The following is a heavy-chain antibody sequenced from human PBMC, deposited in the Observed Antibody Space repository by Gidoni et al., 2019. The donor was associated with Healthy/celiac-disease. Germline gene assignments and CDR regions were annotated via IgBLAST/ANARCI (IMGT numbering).Heavy chain of an antibody. J-gene: IGHJ4*02. CDR2: IYYSGST. D-gene: IGHD6-19*01. V-gene: IGHV4-39*01. CDR1: GGSISSSSYY. CDR3: AREIAVAGVSDFDY. Sequence: QLQLQESGPGLVKPSETLSLTCTVSGGSISSSSYYWGWIRQPPGKGLEWIGSIYYSGSTYYNPSLKSRVTISVDTSKNQFSLKLSSVTAADTAVYYCAREIAVAGVSDFDYWGQGTLVTVSS.